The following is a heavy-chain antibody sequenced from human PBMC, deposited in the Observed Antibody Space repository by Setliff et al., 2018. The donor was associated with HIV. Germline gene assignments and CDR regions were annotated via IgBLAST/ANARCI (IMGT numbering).Heavy chain of an antibody. D-gene: IGHD6-19*01. Sequence: TLSLTCSVSGGPISGHYWSWIRQPPGKGLEWIGDIYYSGSPNYNPSLTSRVTISVDTSKNQFSLKLSSVTAADTAVYYCARTVTAIHTSGWYSFFDYWGQGTLVTVSS. V-gene: IGHV4-59*11. CDR3: ARTVTAIHTSGWYSFFDY. CDR1: GGPISGHY. CDR2: IYYSGSP. J-gene: IGHJ4*02.